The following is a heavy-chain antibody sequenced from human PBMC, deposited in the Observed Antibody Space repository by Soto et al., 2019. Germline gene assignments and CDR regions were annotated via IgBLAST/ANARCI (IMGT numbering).Heavy chain of an antibody. D-gene: IGHD6-6*01. CDR2: IWFDGSNK. Sequence: QVQLVESGGGVVQPGRSLRLSCAASGFTFSSYGMHWVRQAPVKGLEWVAVIWFDGSNKYYADSVKGRFTISRDNSKNTLYLQMNSLRAEDTAVYYCARAVPRGSSPLDYWGQGTLVTVSS. CDR1: GFTFSSYG. V-gene: IGHV3-33*01. J-gene: IGHJ4*02. CDR3: ARAVPRGSSPLDY.